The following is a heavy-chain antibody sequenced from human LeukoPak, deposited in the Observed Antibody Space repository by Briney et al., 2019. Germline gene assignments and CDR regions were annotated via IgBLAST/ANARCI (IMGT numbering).Heavy chain of an antibody. D-gene: IGHD3-10*01. Sequence: ASVKVSCKASGYTFTSYGISWVRQAPGKGLEWMGGFDPGDGETIYAQKFQGRVTMTEDTSTDTAYMELSSLRSEDTAVYYCATSASGNYHVWFDPWGQGTLVTVSS. J-gene: IGHJ5*02. CDR3: ATSASGNYHVWFDP. CDR1: GYTFTSYG. V-gene: IGHV1-24*01. CDR2: FDPGDGET.